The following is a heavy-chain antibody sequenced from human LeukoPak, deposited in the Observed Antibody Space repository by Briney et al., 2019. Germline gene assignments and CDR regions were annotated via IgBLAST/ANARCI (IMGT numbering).Heavy chain of an antibody. CDR3: ARHPSVGATLFDY. J-gene: IGHJ4*02. CDR1: GGSFSGYY. D-gene: IGHD1-26*01. V-gene: IGHV4-59*08. Sequence: SETQSLTCAVYGGSFSGYYWSWIRQPPGKGLEWIGYIYYSGSTNYNPSLKSRVTISVDTSKNQFSLKLSSVTAADTAVYYCARHPSVGATLFDYWGQGTLVTVSS. CDR2: IYYSGST.